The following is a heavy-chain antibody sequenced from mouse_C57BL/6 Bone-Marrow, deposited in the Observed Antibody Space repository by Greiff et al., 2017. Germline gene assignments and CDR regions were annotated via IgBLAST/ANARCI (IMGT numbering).Heavy chain of an antibody. Sequence: VQLKESGAELVRPGASVKLSCTASGFNIKDDYMHWVKHRPEQGLEWIGWIDPENGDTEYASKFQGKATITADTSSNTAYLQLSSLTSEDTAVYYGTTGYYSNYVLFDYWGQGTTLTVSS. CDR3: TTGYYSNYVLFDY. J-gene: IGHJ2*01. CDR2: IDPENGDT. D-gene: IGHD2-5*01. CDR1: GFNIKDDY. V-gene: IGHV14-4*01.